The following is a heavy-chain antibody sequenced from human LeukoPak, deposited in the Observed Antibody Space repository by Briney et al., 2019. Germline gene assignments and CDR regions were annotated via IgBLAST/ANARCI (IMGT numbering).Heavy chain of an antibody. CDR2: ISGSGGST. V-gene: IGHV3-23*01. J-gene: IGHJ4*02. CDR3: AVNSSGWFFDY. CDR1: GFTFSSYA. D-gene: IGHD6-19*01. Sequence: GGSLRLSCAASGFTFSSYAMSWVRQAPGKGLEWVSGISGSGGSTYYANSVKGRFTISRDNSKNTLHLQMNSLRAEDTAVYYCAVNSSGWFFDYWGQGTLVTVSS.